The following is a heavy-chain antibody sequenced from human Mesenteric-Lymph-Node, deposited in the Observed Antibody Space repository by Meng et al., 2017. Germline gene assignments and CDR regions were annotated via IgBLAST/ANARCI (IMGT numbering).Heavy chain of an antibody. CDR2: IYHSGIT. D-gene: IGHD1-14*01. CDR1: GGSISSSNW. V-gene: IGHV4-4*02. CDR3: ARDPTGGEDHQRV. Sequence: QWLLQESCPGLVKPSGTLSLTCAVSGGSISSSNWWSWVRQPPGKGLEWIGKIYHSGITIYNPSLKSRVTMSVDNSKNQFSLKLNSMTAADTAVYYCARDPTGGEDHQRVWGQGTLVTVSS. J-gene: IGHJ4*02.